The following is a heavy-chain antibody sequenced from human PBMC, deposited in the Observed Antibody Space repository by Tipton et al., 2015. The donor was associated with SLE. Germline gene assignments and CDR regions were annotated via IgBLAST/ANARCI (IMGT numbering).Heavy chain of an antibody. CDR3: AKDPVATTTGDY. CDR2: ISYDGSNK. J-gene: IGHJ4*02. Sequence: SLRLSCAASGFTFSSYAMHWVRQAPGKGLEWVAVISYDGSNKYYADSVKGRFTISRDNSKNTPYLQMNSLRAEDTAVYYCAKDPVATTTGDYWGQGTLVTVSS. D-gene: IGHD5-12*01. CDR1: GFTFSSYA. V-gene: IGHV3-30-3*01.